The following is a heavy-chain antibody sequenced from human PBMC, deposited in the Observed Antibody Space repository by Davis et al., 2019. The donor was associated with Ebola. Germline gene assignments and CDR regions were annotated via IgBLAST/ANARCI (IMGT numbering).Heavy chain of an antibody. J-gene: IGHJ6*02. CDR1: GFAFSTYW. Sequence: GGSLRLSCAASGFAFSTYWMTWVRQAPGKGLEWVANIKQDGSEKYYVDSVRGRFTISRDNAKNSLYLQMNSLRAEDTAVYYCARDLYLGSWNYYGMDVWGQGTTVTVSS. CDR2: IKQDGSEK. CDR3: ARDLYLGSWNYYGMDV. D-gene: IGHD2-2*02. V-gene: IGHV3-7*01.